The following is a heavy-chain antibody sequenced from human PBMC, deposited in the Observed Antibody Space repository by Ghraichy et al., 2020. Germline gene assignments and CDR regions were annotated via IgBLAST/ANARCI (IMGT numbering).Heavy chain of an antibody. J-gene: IGHJ4*02. CDR3: ARDLGSGWYFDY. D-gene: IGHD6-19*01. Sequence: GESLNISSAASGFIFSGYWMSWVRQAPGKGPEWVANIKKDGSEKYYVDSVKGRFTISRDNAKNSLYLQMNSLRAEDTAVYYCARDLGSGWYFDYWGQGTLVTVSS. V-gene: IGHV3-7*01. CDR2: IKKDGSEK. CDR1: GFIFSGYW.